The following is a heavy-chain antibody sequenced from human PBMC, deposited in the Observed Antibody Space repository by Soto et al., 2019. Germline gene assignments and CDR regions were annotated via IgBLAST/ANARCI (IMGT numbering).Heavy chain of an antibody. J-gene: IGHJ5*02. CDR3: ASDGSSTANWIDP. CDR2: IYHTGKT. V-gene: IGHV4-31*03. Sequence: SETLSLTCTVSGDAIYIGGYYWTWIRQHPGKGLEWIGYIYHTGKTYYNPSLESRVTMSVDTSKNQFSLKLASVPAADTAVYYCASDGSSTANWIDPCGQGTLVTVSS. D-gene: IGHD2-2*01. CDR1: GDAIYIGGYY.